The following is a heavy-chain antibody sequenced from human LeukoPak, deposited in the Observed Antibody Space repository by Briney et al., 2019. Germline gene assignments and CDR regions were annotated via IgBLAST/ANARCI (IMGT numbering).Heavy chain of an antibody. Sequence: SVRVFCKASGGTFSSYAISWVRQAPGQGLEWMGGIIPIFGTANYAQKFQGRVTITADKSTSTAYMEVSSLRSEDTAVYYCARLSGWFGELSPYYYGMDVWGKGTTVTVSS. CDR3: ARLSGWFGELSPYYYGMDV. CDR2: IIPIFGTA. V-gene: IGHV1-69*06. J-gene: IGHJ6*04. CDR1: GGTFSSYA. D-gene: IGHD3-10*01.